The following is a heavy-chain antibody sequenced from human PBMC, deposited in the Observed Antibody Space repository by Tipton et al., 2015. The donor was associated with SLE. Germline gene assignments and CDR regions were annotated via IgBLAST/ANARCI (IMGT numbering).Heavy chain of an antibody. CDR2: IKEDGSEK. CDR3: AKRGCSGVACYSGHNH. CDR1: GFSFSTYW. J-gene: IGHJ5*02. Sequence: GSLRLSCAASGFSFSTYWMSWVRQAPGKGLEWVANIKEDGSEKYYVDSVKGRVTISRDNSKNTLFLQMSSLRVEDTATYYCAKRGCSGVACYSGHNHWGQGTLVTVSS. D-gene: IGHD2-21*01. V-gene: IGHV3-7*03.